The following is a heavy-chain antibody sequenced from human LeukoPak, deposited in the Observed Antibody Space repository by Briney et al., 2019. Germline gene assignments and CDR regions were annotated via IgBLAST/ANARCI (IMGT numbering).Heavy chain of an antibody. CDR2: ISNSGANT. CDR1: GFTFSNYA. J-gene: IGHJ4*02. V-gene: IGHV3-23*01. D-gene: IGHD1-7*01. CDR3: AAGGAGTTFH. Sequence: GGSLRLSCAASGFTFSNYAMNWVRQTPGKGLEWVSSISNSGANTYYADSVKGRFTISRDNSKNTLYLQMNSLRAEDTAVYYCAAGGAGTTFHWGQGTLVTVSS.